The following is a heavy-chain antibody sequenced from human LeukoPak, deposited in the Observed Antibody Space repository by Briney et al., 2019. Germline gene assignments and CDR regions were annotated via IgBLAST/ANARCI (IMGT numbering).Heavy chain of an antibody. D-gene: IGHD6-6*01. J-gene: IGHJ4*02. Sequence: GGSLRLSCAASGFSFSSYAMTWVRQAPGKGLEWVSAISDSGTSTYYADSVKGRFSISRDNSKNTLYLQMNSLRADDTAVYYCAKEVYSSSSGFRFGYWGQGTLVTVSS. CDR1: GFSFSSYA. V-gene: IGHV3-23*01. CDR3: AKEVYSSSSGFRFGY. CDR2: ISDSGTST.